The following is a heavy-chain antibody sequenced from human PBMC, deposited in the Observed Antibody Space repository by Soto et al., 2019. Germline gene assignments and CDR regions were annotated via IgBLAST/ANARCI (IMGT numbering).Heavy chain of an antibody. CDR1: GGSIGSDY. CDR2: IFYSGST. D-gene: IGHD3-3*02. CDR3: AQVRNYRDWTAYPIALFGS. Sequence: SETLSLTCIVSGGSIGSDYWSWLRQPPGKGLEWIGYIFYSGSTDYNPSLKSRVTMSVDTSKNQFSLKMTSVTAADTAVYFCAQVRNYRDWTAYPIALFGSWGHGTLVTVSS. J-gene: IGHJ5*01. V-gene: IGHV4-59*03.